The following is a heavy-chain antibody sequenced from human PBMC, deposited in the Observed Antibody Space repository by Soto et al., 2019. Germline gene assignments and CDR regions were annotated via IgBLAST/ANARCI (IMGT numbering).Heavy chain of an antibody. CDR1: GYTFTSYG. V-gene: IGHV1-18*01. CDR2: ISAYNGNT. Sequence: ASVKVSCKASGYTFTSYGISWVRQAPGQGLEWIGWISAYNGNTNYAQKLQGRVTMTTDTSTSTAYMELRSLRSDDTAVYYCARDGEVVVAATRAFDIWGQGTMVTVSS. CDR3: ARDGEVVVAATRAFDI. J-gene: IGHJ3*02. D-gene: IGHD2-15*01.